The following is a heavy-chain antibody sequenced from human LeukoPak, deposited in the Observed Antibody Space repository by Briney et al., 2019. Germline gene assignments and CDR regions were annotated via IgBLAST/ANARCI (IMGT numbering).Heavy chain of an antibody. V-gene: IGHV1-8*03. CDR2: MNPNSGNT. J-gene: IGHJ4*02. CDR3: ARDSRANWGERRDY. Sequence: ASVKVSCKASGGTFTSYDINCVRQATGQGREWMGWMNPNSGNTGYAQKFQGRVTITRNTSISTAYMELSSLRSDDTAVYYCARDSRANWGERRDYWGQGTLVTVSS. CDR1: GGTFTSYD. D-gene: IGHD7-27*01.